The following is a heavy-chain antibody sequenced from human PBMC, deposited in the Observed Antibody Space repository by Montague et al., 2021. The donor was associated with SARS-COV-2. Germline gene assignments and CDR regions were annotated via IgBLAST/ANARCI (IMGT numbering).Heavy chain of an antibody. J-gene: IGHJ4*02. Sequence: SETLSLTCAVYDGSFSDYSWTWIRQPPGKGLEWIGEINHSGSTSYNPSLKSRVTISVDTSKNQFSLKLSSVTAADTAVYYCVRGLLEPLDYWGQGTLVTVSS. CDR3: VRGLLEPLDY. D-gene: IGHD1-14*01. CDR2: INHSGST. V-gene: IGHV4-34*01. CDR1: DGSFSDYS.